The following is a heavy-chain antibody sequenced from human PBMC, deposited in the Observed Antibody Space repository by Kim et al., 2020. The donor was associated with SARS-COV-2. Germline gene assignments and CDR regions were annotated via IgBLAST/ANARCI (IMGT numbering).Heavy chain of an antibody. Sequence: TPAFQGQVSISADTSINAAYLQWSSLKASDTAMYYCARPGLRGSSSFFDYWGQGTLVTVSS. CDR3: ARPGLRGSSSFFDY. V-gene: IGHV5-51*01. J-gene: IGHJ4*02. D-gene: IGHD6-6*01.